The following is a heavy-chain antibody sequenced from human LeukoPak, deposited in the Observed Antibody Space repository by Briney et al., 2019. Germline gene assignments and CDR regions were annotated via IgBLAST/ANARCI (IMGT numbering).Heavy chain of an antibody. D-gene: IGHD3-3*01. CDR3: AREGGYDFWSGYVSGMDV. CDR2: INPNSGGT. V-gene: IGHV1-2*02. J-gene: IGHJ6*02. CDR1: GDTFTGYY. Sequence: GASVKVSCKASGDTFTGYYMHWVRQAPGQGLEWMGWINPNSGGTNYAQKFQGRVTMTRDTSISTAYMELSRLRSDDTAVYYCAREGGYDFWSGYVSGMDVWGQGTTVTVSS.